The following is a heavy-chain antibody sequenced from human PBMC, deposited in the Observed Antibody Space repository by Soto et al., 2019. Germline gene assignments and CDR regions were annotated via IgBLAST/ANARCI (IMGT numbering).Heavy chain of an antibody. Sequence: SETLSLTCIVSGVSISSNYWSWIRQPPGQGLEWIGYIHYTGNTNFNPSLKNRVIISVDTSKNQFSLRLSSVTAADTAVYYCARSYPNTIFGVVPSRGLDVWGQGTMVTVSS. CDR3: ARSYPNTIFGVVPSRGLDV. D-gene: IGHD3-3*01. J-gene: IGHJ6*02. CDR2: IHYTGNT. CDR1: GVSISSNY. V-gene: IGHV4-59*01.